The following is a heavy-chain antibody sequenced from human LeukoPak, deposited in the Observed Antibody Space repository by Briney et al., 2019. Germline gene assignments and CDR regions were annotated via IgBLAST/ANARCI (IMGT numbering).Heavy chain of an antibody. CDR2: IYHTGST. V-gene: IGHV4-30-2*01. CDR3: ATLSSRTSAFDI. Sequence: SETLSLTCAVSGGSLNSGSYSWSWIRQPPGKGLEWIGDIYHTGSTYYNPSLKSRVTISVDRSKNQFSLKLSSVTAADTAVYYCATLSSRTSAFDIWGQGTMVTVSS. J-gene: IGHJ3*02. CDR1: GGSLNSGSYS. D-gene: IGHD3-16*01.